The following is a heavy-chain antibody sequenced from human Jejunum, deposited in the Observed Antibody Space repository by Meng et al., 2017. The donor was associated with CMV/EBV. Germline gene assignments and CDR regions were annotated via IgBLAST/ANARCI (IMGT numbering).Heavy chain of an antibody. J-gene: IGHJ4*02. V-gene: IGHV3-21*02. CDR1: GFTFSSYA. D-gene: IGHD2-2*01. CDR2: LSRTGDI. CDR3: ARDDAWAFDY. Sequence: VQLVDVGGGLLKPGGSLRRSWAASGFTFSSYAMNWVRQAPGKGLEWISYLSRTGDIAYADSVKGRFTISRDNAKNSLYLQMNSLRAEDTAVYYCARDDAWAFDYWGQGTLVTVSS.